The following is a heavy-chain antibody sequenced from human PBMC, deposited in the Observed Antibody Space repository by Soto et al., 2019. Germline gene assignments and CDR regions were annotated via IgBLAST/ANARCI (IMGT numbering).Heavy chain of an antibody. CDR3: ARIAAAGPGNWFDP. V-gene: IGHV4-59*01. D-gene: IGHD6-13*01. CDR1: GGSISSYY. J-gene: IGHJ5*02. Sequence: QVQLQESGPGLVKPSETLSLTCTVSGGSISSYYWSWIRQPPGKGLEWIGYIYYSGSTNYNPSLKSRVTISVDTSKNQFSLKLSSVTAADTAVYYCARIAAAGPGNWFDPWGQGTLVTVSS. CDR2: IYYSGST.